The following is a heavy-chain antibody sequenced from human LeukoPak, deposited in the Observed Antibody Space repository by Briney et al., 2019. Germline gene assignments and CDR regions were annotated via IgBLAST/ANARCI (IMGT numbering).Heavy chain of an antibody. V-gene: IGHV3-30*18. Sequence: GGSLRLSCAASGFTFSSYGMHWVRQAPGKGLVWVAVISYDGSNKYYADSVKGRFTISRDNSKNTLYLQMNSLRAEDTAVYYCAKDARYYDILTGYYDYWGQGTLVTVSS. CDR2: ISYDGSNK. J-gene: IGHJ4*02. CDR1: GFTFSSYG. CDR3: AKDARYYDILTGYYDY. D-gene: IGHD3-9*01.